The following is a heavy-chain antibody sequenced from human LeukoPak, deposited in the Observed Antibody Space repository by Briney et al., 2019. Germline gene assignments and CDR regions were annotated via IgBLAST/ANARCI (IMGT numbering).Heavy chain of an antibody. CDR3: ARAKPKNMVRGLIMRRESRYYFDY. D-gene: IGHD3-10*01. CDR1: GFTVSSNY. J-gene: IGHJ4*02. V-gene: IGHV3-53*01. Sequence: GGSQRLSCAASGFTVSSNYMSWVRQAPGKGLEWVSVIYSGGSTYYADSVKGRFTISRDNSKSTLYIQMNSLRAEDTAVYYCARAKPKNMVRGLIMRRESRYYFDYWGQGTLVTVSS. CDR2: IYSGGST.